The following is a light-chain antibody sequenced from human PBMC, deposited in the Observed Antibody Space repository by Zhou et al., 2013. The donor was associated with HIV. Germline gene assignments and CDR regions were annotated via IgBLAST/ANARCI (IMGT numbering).Light chain of an antibody. V-gene: IGKV3-15*01. Sequence: EIVMTQSPATLSVSPGERATLSCRASQSVSRNLAWYQQKPGQAPRLLISGAFTRATGIPLRFSGTGSGTEFTLTINSMQSEDFAVYHCQHYGTSPYAFGQGTKLE. CDR1: QSVSRN. J-gene: IGKJ2*01. CDR2: GAF. CDR3: QHYGTSPYA.